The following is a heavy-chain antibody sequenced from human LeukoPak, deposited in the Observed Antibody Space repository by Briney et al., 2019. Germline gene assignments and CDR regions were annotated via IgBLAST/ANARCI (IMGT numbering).Heavy chain of an antibody. CDR3: ARATGSSYGYYYYMDV. J-gene: IGHJ6*03. CDR1: GFTFSSYG. Sequence: GGSLRLSCAASGFTFSSYGMHWVRQAPGKGLEWVAFIRYDGSNKYYADSVKGRFTISRDNSKNTLYLQMNSLRAEDTAVYYCARATGSSYGYYYYMDVWGKGTTVTVSS. CDR2: IRYDGSNK. D-gene: IGHD1-26*01. V-gene: IGHV3-30*02.